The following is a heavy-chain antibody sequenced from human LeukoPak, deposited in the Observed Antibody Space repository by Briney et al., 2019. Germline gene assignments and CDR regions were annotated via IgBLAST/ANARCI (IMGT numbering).Heavy chain of an antibody. V-gene: IGHV1-46*01. CDR2: ITPSDGAT. CDR3: TREVAAPYRFDD. CDR1: GNSFTNYN. D-gene: IGHD2-15*01. Sequence: ASVKVSCKASGNSFTNYNMHWVRLAPGQGLEWMGIITPSDGATNYAQKFQGRVTMTRDTSTSAVYMELSSLKSEDMAVYYCTREVAAPYRFDDWGPGTLVTVSS. J-gene: IGHJ4*02.